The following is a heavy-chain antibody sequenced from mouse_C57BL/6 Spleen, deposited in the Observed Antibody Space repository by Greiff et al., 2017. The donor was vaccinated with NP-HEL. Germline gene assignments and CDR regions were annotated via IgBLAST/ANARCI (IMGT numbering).Heavy chain of an antibody. CDR2: INPSSGYT. V-gene: IGHV1-4*01. CDR3: ARGRATTGAMDY. D-gene: IGHD3-1*01. J-gene: IGHJ4*01. Sequence: VQLVESGAELARPGASVKMSCKASGYTFTSYTMHWVKQRPGQGLEWIGYINPSSGYTKYNQKFKDKATLTADKSSSTAYMQLSSLTSEDSAVYYCARGRATTGAMDYWGQGTSVTVSS. CDR1: GYTFTSYT.